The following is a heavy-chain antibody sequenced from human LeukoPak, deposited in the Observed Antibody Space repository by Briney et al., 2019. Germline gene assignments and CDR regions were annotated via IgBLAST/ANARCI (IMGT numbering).Heavy chain of an antibody. CDR3: ARVHSSGHLGRSNENTFDY. CDR1: GYTLTGYY. J-gene: IGHJ4*02. CDR2: INPNSGGT. D-gene: IGHD3-22*01. V-gene: IGHV1-2*02. Sequence: ASVKVSCKASGYTLTGYYMHWVRQAPGQGLEWMGWINPNSGGTNYAQKFQGRVTMTRDTSISTAYMELSRLRSDDTAVYYCARVHSSGHLGRSNENTFDYWGQGTLVTVSS.